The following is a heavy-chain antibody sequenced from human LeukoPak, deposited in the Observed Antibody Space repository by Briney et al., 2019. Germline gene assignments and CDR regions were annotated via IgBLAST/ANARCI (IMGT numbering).Heavy chain of an antibody. Sequence: SETLSLTCTVSGGSISSSSYYWGWIRQPPGRGLEWIGYIHYTGNTNYNPSLKSRVTISMDTSKNQFSLKLSAVTAADTAVYYCARGYYDSRGSSNPFDPWGQGTLVTVSS. V-gene: IGHV4-61*05. CDR1: GGSISSSSYY. J-gene: IGHJ5*02. CDR3: ARGYYDSRGSSNPFDP. D-gene: IGHD3-22*01. CDR2: IHYTGNT.